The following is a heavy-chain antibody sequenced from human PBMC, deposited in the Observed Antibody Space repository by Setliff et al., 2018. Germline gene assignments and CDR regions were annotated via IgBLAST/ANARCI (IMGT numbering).Heavy chain of an antibody. V-gene: IGHV3-64*04. D-gene: IGHD1-26*01. CDR3: GRGSFVGATIGYDY. CDR1: GFTFNTYT. Sequence: LRLSCSASGFTFNTYTMHWVRQAPGKGLEYVSSIGPNGGSTYYANSVKGRFTISRDSSKNTLYLQMNSLRAEDTAVYYCGRGSFVGATIGYDYWGQGTPVTVSS. J-gene: IGHJ4*02. CDR2: IGPNGGST.